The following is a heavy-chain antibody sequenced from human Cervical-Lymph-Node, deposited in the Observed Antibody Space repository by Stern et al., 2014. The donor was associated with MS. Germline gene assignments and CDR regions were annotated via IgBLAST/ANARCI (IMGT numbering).Heavy chain of an antibody. CDR1: GGTFSSYA. J-gene: IGHJ6*02. Sequence: QVQLVQSGAGVKKPGASVKVSCKASGGTFSSYAISWVRQAPGQGLQLVGGIIPIFNITNYAHTFQGRVTITADKSTSTVYMEFRSLRSEDTAVYYCAAQRISLVRGVMSYYYAMDVWGQGTTVTVSS. CDR2: IIPIFNIT. V-gene: IGHV1-69*17. CDR3: AAQRISLVRGVMSYYYAMDV. D-gene: IGHD3-10*01.